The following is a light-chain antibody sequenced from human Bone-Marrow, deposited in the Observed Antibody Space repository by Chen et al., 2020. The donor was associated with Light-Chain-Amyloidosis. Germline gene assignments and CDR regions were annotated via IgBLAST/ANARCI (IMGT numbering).Light chain of an antibody. V-gene: IGLV2-14*01. J-gene: IGLJ1*01. Sequence: QSALTQPASVSGSPGQSITISCTGTSSDVGGDNHVSWYQHHPDKAPKLMIYEVTNRPSWVPGRFSGSKSADTASLTISGLQTEDEADYFCSSYTITNTLVFGSGTRVTVL. CDR3: SSYTITNTLV. CDR2: EVT. CDR1: SSDVGGDNH.